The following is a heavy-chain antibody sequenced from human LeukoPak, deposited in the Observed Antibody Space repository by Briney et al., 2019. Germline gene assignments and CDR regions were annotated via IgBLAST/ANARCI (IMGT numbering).Heavy chain of an antibody. D-gene: IGHD3-10*01. V-gene: IGHV4-34*01. CDR3: ARSLITMVRGVRKRNYFDY. CDR2: INHSGST. Sequence: KSSETLSLTCAVYSGSFSGYYGSWIRQPPGKGLEWIGEINHSGSTNYNPSLKSRVTISVDTSKNQFSLKLSSVTAADTAVYYCARSLITMVRGVRKRNYFDYWGHGTLVTVSS. J-gene: IGHJ4*01. CDR1: SGSFSGYY.